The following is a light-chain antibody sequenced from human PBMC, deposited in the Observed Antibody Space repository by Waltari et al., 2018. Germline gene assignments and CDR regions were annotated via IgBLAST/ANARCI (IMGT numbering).Light chain of an antibody. CDR3: SSYTSSSPYV. CDR2: DVS. Sequence: QSALTQPASVSGSPGQSITISCPGTRSDVGGYNSVSWYQQHPGKAPKLMIYDVSNRPSGVSNRFSGSKSGNTASLTISGLQAEDEADYYCSSYTSSSPYVFGTGTKVTVL. J-gene: IGLJ1*01. CDR1: RSDVGGYNS. V-gene: IGLV2-14*03.